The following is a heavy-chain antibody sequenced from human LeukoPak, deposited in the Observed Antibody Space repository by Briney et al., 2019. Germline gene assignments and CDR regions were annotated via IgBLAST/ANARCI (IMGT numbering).Heavy chain of an antibody. V-gene: IGHV4-39*01. D-gene: IGHD6-19*01. CDR2: IYYSGST. J-gene: IGHJ4*02. Sequence: SETLSLTCTVSGGSISSSSYYWGWIRQPPGKGLEWIGSIYYSGSTYYNPSLKSRVTISVDTSKNQFSLKLSSVTAADTAVYYCARGHKENIAVAGTGDALHGGIPQYYFDYWGQGTLVTVSS. CDR3: ARGHKENIAVAGTGDALHGGIPQYYFDY. CDR1: GGSISSSSYY.